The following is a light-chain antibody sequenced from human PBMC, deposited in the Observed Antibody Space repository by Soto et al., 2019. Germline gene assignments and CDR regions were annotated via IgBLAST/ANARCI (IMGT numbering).Light chain of an antibody. CDR3: SSYTNTRDYV. Sequence: QSALTQPASVSGSPGQSITLSCTGTSRDVGGYNYVSWYQQHPGKAPKLLIYEVSNRASGLSTRFSGSKSGNTASLTISGLQAEDEADYYCSSYTNTRDYVFGAGTKLTVL. V-gene: IGLV2-14*01. CDR2: EVS. CDR1: SRDVGGYNY. J-gene: IGLJ1*01.